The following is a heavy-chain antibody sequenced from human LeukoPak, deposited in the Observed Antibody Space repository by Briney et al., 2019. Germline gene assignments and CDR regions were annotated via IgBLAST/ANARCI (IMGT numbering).Heavy chain of an antibody. CDR1: GFTVSGTH. CDR3: ARDARYSSSWYGEDYYYMDV. J-gene: IGHJ6*03. V-gene: IGHV3-21*01. CDR2: ISSSSSYI. Sequence: GGSLRLSCAASGFTVSGTHMSWVRQAPGKGLEWVSSISSSSSYIYYADSVKGRFTISRDNAKNSLYLQMNSLRAEDTAVYYCARDARYSSSWYGEDYYYMDVWGKGTTVTVSS. D-gene: IGHD6-13*01.